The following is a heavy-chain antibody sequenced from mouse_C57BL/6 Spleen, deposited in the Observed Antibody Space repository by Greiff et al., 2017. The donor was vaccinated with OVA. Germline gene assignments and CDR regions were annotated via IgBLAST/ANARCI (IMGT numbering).Heavy chain of an antibody. J-gene: IGHJ3*01. CDR1: GFTFSSYA. V-gene: IGHV5-9-1*02. D-gene: IGHD3-2*02. Sequence: EVQRVESGEGLVKPGGSLKLSCAASGFTFSSYAMSWVRQTPEKRLEWVAYISSGGDYIYYADTVKGRFTISRDNARNTLYLQMSSLKSEDTAMYYCTRGTAQATFAYWGQGTLVTVSA. CDR3: TRGTAQATFAY. CDR2: ISSGGDYI.